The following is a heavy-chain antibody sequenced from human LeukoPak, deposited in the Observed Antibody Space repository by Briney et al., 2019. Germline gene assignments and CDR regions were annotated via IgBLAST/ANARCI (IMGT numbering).Heavy chain of an antibody. Sequence: PGGSLRLSCAASGFTFDDYAMHWVRQAPGKGLEWVSLISWDGGSTYYADSVKGRFTISRDNSKNSLYLQMNSLRAEDTAVYYCAKWLRFAFDIWGQGTMVTVSS. J-gene: IGHJ3*02. CDR2: ISWDGGST. D-gene: IGHD5-12*01. CDR3: AKWLRFAFDI. CDR1: GFTFDDYA. V-gene: IGHV3-43D*03.